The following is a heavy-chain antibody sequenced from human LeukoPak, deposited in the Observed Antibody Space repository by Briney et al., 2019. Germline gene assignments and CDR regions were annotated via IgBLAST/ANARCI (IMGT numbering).Heavy chain of an antibody. J-gene: IGHJ4*02. V-gene: IGHV1-2*02. CDR1: GYTFTGYY. CDR2: INPNSGGT. Sequence: ASVKVSCKASGYTFTGYYMHWVRQAPGQGLEWMGWINPNSGGTNYALKFQGRVTMTRDTSISTAYMELSRLRSDDTAVYYCARDEPNYYDSSGYYFFSHWGQGTLVTVSS. CDR3: ARDEPNYYDSSGYYFFSH. D-gene: IGHD3-22*01.